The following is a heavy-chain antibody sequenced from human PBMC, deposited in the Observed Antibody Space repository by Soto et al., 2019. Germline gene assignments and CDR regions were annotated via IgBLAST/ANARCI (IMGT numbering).Heavy chain of an antibody. D-gene: IGHD2-2*01. V-gene: IGHV1-69*04. CDR3: ARDCSSTSCANWFDP. Sequence: GASVKVSCKASGGTFSSYTISWVRQAPGQGLEWMGRIIPILGIANYAQKFQGRVTTTADKSTSTAYMELSSLRSEDTAVYYCARDCSSTSCANWFDPWGQGTLVTVSS. CDR2: IIPILGIA. CDR1: GGTFSSYT. J-gene: IGHJ5*02.